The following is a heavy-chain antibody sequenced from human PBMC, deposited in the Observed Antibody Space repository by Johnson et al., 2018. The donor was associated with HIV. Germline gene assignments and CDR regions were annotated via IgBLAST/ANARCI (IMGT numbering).Heavy chain of an antibody. CDR2: INSDGSST. CDR3: ARDPTEPSPIQLWVWGRRGIDAFDI. D-gene: IGHD5-18*01. V-gene: IGHV3-74*01. Sequence: VQLVESGGGLVQPGGSLRLSCAASGFTFSSYWMHWVRQAPGKGLVWVSRINSDGSSTSYADSVKGRFTISRDNAKNTLYLQMNSLRAEDTAVYYCARDPTEPSPIQLWVWGRRGIDAFDIWGQGTMVTVSS. J-gene: IGHJ3*02. CDR1: GFTFSSYW.